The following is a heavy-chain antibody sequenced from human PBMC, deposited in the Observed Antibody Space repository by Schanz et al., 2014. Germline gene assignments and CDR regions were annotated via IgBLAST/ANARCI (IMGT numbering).Heavy chain of an antibody. CDR1: GFTFSTFA. V-gene: IGHV3-64D*06. CDR2: ISNNGDST. J-gene: IGHJ6*02. CDR3: LAPDYGMDV. Sequence: EVQLVESGGDLVQPGGSLRLSCSASGFTFSTFAMHWVRQAPGKGLEYISAISNNGDSTYYADSVKGRFTISRDNSKNTLFLQMSSLRAEDTAVYYCLAPDYGMDVWGQGTTVTVSS.